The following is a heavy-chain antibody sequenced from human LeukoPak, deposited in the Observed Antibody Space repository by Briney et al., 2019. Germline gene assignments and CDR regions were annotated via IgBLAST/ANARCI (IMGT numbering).Heavy chain of an antibody. J-gene: IGHJ4*02. D-gene: IGHD3-16*01. CDR3: AREVALGRGSFDY. V-gene: IGHV4-59*01. Sequence: SETLSLTCTVSGGSLSSYSWSWIRQPPGKGLEWIGYIYYSGSTNYNPSLKIRVTISLDTHKNQFSLKLGSVTAADTAVSYCAREVALGRGSFDYWGQGTLVTVSS. CDR2: IYYSGST. CDR1: GGSLSSYS.